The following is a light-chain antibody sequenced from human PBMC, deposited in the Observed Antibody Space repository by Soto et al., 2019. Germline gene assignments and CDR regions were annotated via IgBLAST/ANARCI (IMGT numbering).Light chain of an antibody. J-gene: IGKJ4*01. Sequence: DIQMTQSPSSLSASVGDRVTITCQASQDINTYLNWYQQKPGKAPKLLIYDASKLETGVPSRFIGGGSGTYFTLTVTSLQPEDIATYFCQHYDNLLLTFGGGTKVEL. CDR3: QHYDNLLLT. V-gene: IGKV1-33*01. CDR1: QDINTY. CDR2: DAS.